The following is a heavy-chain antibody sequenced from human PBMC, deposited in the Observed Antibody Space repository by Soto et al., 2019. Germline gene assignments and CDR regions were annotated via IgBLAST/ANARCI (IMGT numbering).Heavy chain of an antibody. D-gene: IGHD6-6*01. J-gene: IGHJ4*02. CDR3: AREGYTTSSNHSFLDS. Sequence: QVQLVQSEAEVKKPGSSVKVSCKASGGTFSSYGISWVRQAPGQELEWLGHILTMLGTTTYAQTFQGRVTLTADTSTSTAYMELSSQTSADTALYYCAREGYTTSSNHSFLDSWGQGTLVTVSS. V-gene: IGHV1-69*06. CDR2: ILTMLGTT. CDR1: GGTFSSYG.